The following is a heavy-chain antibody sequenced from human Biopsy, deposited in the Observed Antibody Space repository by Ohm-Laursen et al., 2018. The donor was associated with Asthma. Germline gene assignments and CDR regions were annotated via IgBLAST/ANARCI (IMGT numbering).Heavy chain of an antibody. CDR3: ARGDSSNWTHYYFDY. CDR2: IYSGGTS. CDR1: GFAVSSDH. D-gene: IGHD3-22*01. J-gene: IGHJ4*02. V-gene: IGHV3-53*01. Sequence: SLRLSCSASGFAVSSDHMFWVRQAPGKGLEWVSVIYSGGTSHTADSVRGRFTISRDYSKNTLYLQMHSLRAEDTAVYYCARGDSSNWTHYYFDYWGQGTLVTVS.